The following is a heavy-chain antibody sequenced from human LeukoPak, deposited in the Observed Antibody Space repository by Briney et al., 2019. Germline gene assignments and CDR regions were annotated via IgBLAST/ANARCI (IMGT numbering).Heavy chain of an antibody. CDR2: INPNSGGT. V-gene: IGHV1-2*02. J-gene: IGHJ5*02. CDR1: GYTFTGYY. CDR3: ARDLRRYYGSGEFDP. D-gene: IGHD3-10*01. Sequence: GASVKVSCKASGYTFTGYYMHWVRQAPGQGLEWMGWINPNSGGTNYAQKFQGRVTITRDTSISTAYMQLSRLRSDDTAVYYCARDLRRYYGSGEFDPWGQGTLVTVSS.